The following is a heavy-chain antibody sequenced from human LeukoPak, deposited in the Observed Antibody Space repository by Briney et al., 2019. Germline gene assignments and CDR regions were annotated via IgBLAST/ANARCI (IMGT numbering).Heavy chain of an antibody. Sequence: GGSLRLSCAASGFTFSSYWMHWVRQAPGKGLVWVSRINSDGSSTSYADSVKGRFTISRDNAKNTLYLQMNSLRAEDTAVYYCARGPRYCSGGSCYFGWFDPWGQGTLVTVSS. J-gene: IGHJ5*02. CDR3: ARGPRYCSGGSCYFGWFDP. CDR1: GFTFSSYW. D-gene: IGHD2-15*01. CDR2: INSDGSST. V-gene: IGHV3-74*01.